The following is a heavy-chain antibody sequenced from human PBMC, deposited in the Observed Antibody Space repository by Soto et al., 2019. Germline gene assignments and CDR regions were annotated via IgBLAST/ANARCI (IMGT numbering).Heavy chain of an antibody. Sequence: GSVKVSCKASGYTFTSYAMHCVRQAPVQGLDWMGWINAGNGNTKYLQKFQGRVTITRDTSASTAYMELSSLRSEDTAVYYCARGGVGATVSPGSYYYYGMDVWGQGTTVTVSS. D-gene: IGHD1-26*01. J-gene: IGHJ6*02. CDR1: GYTFTSYA. CDR2: INAGNGNT. V-gene: IGHV1-3*01. CDR3: ARGGVGATVSPGSYYYYGMDV.